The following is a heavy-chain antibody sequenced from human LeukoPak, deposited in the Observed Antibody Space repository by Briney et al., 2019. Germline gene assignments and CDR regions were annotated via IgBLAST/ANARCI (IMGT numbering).Heavy chain of an antibody. CDR1: GFPFSASA. D-gene: IGHD2/OR15-2a*01. CDR3: AKASNTLDY. V-gene: IGHV3-23*01. CDR2: ISNSGGNT. Sequence: PGGSLRLSCAAFGFPFSASAMSWVRQAPGKGLEWVSTISNSGGNTYYANSVRSRFTISRDNSKNTLFLQLNSLRAEDTAVYYCAKASNTLDYWGQGTLVTVSS. J-gene: IGHJ4*02.